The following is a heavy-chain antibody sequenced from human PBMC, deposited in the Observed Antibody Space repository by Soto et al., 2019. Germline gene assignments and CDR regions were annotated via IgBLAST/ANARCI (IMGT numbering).Heavy chain of an antibody. Sequence: EVQLVESGGGLVKPGGSLRLSCAASGFTFSNAWMNWVRQAPGKGLEWVGRIKSKTDGGTTDYAAPVKGRFTISRDDSKNTLYLQMNSLKTEHTAVYYCTTPPPYSSSLRFDYWGQGTLVTVSS. V-gene: IGHV3-15*07. CDR1: GFTFSNAW. J-gene: IGHJ4*02. CDR2: IKSKTDGGTT. D-gene: IGHD6-6*01. CDR3: TTPPPYSSSLRFDY.